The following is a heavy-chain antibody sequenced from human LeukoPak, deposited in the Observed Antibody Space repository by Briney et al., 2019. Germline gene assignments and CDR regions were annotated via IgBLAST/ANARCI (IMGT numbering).Heavy chain of an antibody. J-gene: IGHJ4*02. CDR3: TRVGLWFGELSF. V-gene: IGHV3-49*04. D-gene: IGHD3-10*01. CDR2: IRSKAYGGTT. CDR1: GFTFSSYS. Sequence: GGSPRLSCAASGFTFSSYSMNWVRQAPGKGLEWVGFIRSKAYGGTTEYAASVKGRFTISRDDSKSIAYLQMNSLKTEDTAVYYCTRVGLWFGELSFWGQGTLVTVSS.